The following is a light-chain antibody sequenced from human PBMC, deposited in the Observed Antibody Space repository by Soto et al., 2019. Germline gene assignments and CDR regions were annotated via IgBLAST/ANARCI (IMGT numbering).Light chain of an antibody. CDR2: VGTGGIVG. J-gene: IGLJ3*02. Sequence: QLVLTQPPSASASLGASVTLTCTLSSGYSNYKVDWYQQRPGKGPRFVMRVGTGGIVGSKGDGIPDRFSVLGSGLKRYLTIKNIEEGDESDYQLGADRGRGRNFVQQDGVVFGGGTNLPLL. V-gene: IGLV9-49*01. CDR3: GADRGRGRNFVQQDGVV. CDR1: SGYSNYK.